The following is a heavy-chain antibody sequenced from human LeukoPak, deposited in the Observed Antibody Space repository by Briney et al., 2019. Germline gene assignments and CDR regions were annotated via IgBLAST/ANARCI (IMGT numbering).Heavy chain of an antibody. CDR3: ARDRYSNWFDP. D-gene: IGHD1-26*01. J-gene: IGHJ5*02. V-gene: IGHV3-74*01. CDR2: INSDGSST. CDR1: GFTFSNYW. Sequence: GGSLRLSCAAPGFTFSNYWMHWVRQAPGKGLVWVSRINSDGSSTSYADSVKGRFTISRDNAKNTLYLQMNSLRAEDTAVYYCARDRYSNWFDPWGQGTLVTVSS.